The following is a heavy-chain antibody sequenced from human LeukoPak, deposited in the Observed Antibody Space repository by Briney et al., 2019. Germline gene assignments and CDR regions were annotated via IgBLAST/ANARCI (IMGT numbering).Heavy chain of an antibody. Sequence: SETLSLTCAVYGGSFSGYYCSSTPHPPGKGRGCNGVINHSVTTNYNPSLKSRATISEDTSKNHFSLKLSSVTAADTAFSYCARGVRSSEDIVVVRAAISEYYFDYWGQGSLVTVSS. D-gene: IGHD2-2*01. CDR2: INHSVTT. CDR3: ARGVRSSEDIVVVRAAISEYYFDY. CDR1: GGSFSGYY. J-gene: IGHJ4*02. V-gene: IGHV4-34*01.